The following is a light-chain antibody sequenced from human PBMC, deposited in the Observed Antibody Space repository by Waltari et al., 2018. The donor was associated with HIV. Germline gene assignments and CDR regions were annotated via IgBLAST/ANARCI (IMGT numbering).Light chain of an antibody. J-gene: IGLJ2*01. Sequence: LTQPPSASGSPGQSVTISCTGTSSDVGGYNFVSWYQQHPGRAPKFLIYEVSKRPSGVPDRFSGSKSGNTASLTVSGLQAEDEADYYCSSYGGSDNRVIFGGGTKLTVL. V-gene: IGLV2-8*01. CDR1: SSDVGGYNF. CDR2: EVS. CDR3: SSYGGSDNRVI.